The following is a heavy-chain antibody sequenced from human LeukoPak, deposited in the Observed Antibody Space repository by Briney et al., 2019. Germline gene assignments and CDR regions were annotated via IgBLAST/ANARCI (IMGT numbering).Heavy chain of an antibody. V-gene: IGHV3-48*03. CDR3: ARDPYNGNYGDSYYYYMDV. J-gene: IGHJ6*03. Sequence: GGSLRLSCAASGFTFSSYEMNWVRQAPGKGLEWVSYISSSGYTIDYADSVKGRFTISRDNAKNSVYLQMNSLRAEDTAIYYCARDPYNGNYGDSYYYYMDVWGKGTTVTISS. D-gene: IGHD1-26*01. CDR2: ISSSGYTI. CDR1: GFTFSSYE.